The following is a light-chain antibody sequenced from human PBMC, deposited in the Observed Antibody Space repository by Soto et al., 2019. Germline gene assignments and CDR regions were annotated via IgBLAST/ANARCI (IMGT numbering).Light chain of an antibody. CDR2: GAS. V-gene: IGKV3-20*01. J-gene: IGKJ4*01. Sequence: EIVLTQSPGTLSLSPGDTATLSCRASQTVGSRYLAWYQQKPGQAPRLLIYGASNRATGTPDRFRGRGSGTDFTLTISRLEPEDFAVFYCQQYGNSPLTFGGGTKVDIK. CDR3: QQYGNSPLT. CDR1: QTVGSRY.